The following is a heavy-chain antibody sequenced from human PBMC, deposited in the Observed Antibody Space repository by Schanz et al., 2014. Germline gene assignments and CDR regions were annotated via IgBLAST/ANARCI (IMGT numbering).Heavy chain of an antibody. D-gene: IGHD3-22*01. CDR3: AKDSNYDGSGYNDAFDI. CDR2: ISIRGGNT. J-gene: IGHJ3*02. V-gene: IGHV3-23*04. Sequence: EVQLVESGGGLVQPGGSLRLSCAASGFTFSTYAMTWVRQAPGKGLEWVSSISIRGGNTYYTDSVKGRFTISRDNSKNTLYLQMNSLRAEDTAVYYCAKDSNYDGSGYNDAFDIWGQGTMVTVSS. CDR1: GFTFSTYA.